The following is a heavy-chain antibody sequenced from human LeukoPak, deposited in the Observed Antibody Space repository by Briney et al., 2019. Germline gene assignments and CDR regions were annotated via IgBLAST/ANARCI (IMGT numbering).Heavy chain of an antibody. J-gene: IGHJ4*02. D-gene: IGHD5-18*01. V-gene: IGHV1-69*02. CDR1: GGTFSSYT. Sequence: VKVSCKASGGTFSSYTISWVRQAPGQGLEWMGRIIPILGIANYAQKFQGRVTITADKSTSTAYMELSSLRSEDTAVYYCARTERGGYSYGPDYWGQGALVTVSS. CDR3: ARTERGGYSYGPDY. CDR2: IIPILGIA.